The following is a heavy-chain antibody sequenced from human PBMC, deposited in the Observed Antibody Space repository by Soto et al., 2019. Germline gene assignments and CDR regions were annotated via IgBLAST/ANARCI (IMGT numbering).Heavy chain of an antibody. Sequence: PXGSLILSCAASGFTFSSYAMSWVRQAPGKGLEWVSAISGSGGSTYYADSVKGRFTISRDNSKNTLYLQMNSLRAEDTAVYYCAKDSDYDSSGYSSQVDAFDIWGQGTMVTVSS. D-gene: IGHD3-22*01. CDR3: AKDSDYDSSGYSSQVDAFDI. CDR2: ISGSGGST. CDR1: GFTFSSYA. V-gene: IGHV3-23*01. J-gene: IGHJ3*02.